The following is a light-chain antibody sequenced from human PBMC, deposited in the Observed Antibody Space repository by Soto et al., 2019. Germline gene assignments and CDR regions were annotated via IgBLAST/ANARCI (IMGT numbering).Light chain of an antibody. V-gene: IGKV3-20*01. CDR3: QQYGSSPLT. Sequence: EIVLTQSPGTLSLSPGERATLSCRASQSVSSSYLAWYQQKPGQAPRLLIYGASSRATGIPDRFSGSGSGTDFTLTIGRLEPEDFAVYYCQQYGSSPLTFGGGNKVEIK. CDR2: GAS. CDR1: QSVSSSY. J-gene: IGKJ4*01.